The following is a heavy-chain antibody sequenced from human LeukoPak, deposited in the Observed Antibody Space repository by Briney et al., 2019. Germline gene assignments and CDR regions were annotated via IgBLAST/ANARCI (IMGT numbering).Heavy chain of an antibody. CDR1: GGSISSYY. CDR2: IYYSGST. D-gene: IGHD6-19*01. CDR3: ARGGKGIAVA. Sequence: SETLSLTCTVSGGSISSYYWSWIRQPPGKGLEWIGYIYYSGSTNYNPTLKSRVTMSVDTSKNQFSLKLSSVTAADTAVYYCARGGKGIAVAWGQGTPVTVSS. J-gene: IGHJ5*02. V-gene: IGHV4-59*12.